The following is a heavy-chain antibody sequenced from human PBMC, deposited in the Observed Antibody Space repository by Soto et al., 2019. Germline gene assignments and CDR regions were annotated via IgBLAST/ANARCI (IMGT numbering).Heavy chain of an antibody. CDR1: GYTFTSYD. Sequence: ASVKVSCKASGYTFTSYDINWVRQATGQGLEWMGWMNPNSGNTGYAQKFQGRVTMTRNTSISTAFMELSSLRSEDTAVYYCARTHYDFSNRYYMDVWGKGTTVTVSS. CDR2: MNPNSGNT. D-gene: IGHD3-3*01. V-gene: IGHV1-8*01. J-gene: IGHJ6*03. CDR3: ARTHYDFSNRYYMDV.